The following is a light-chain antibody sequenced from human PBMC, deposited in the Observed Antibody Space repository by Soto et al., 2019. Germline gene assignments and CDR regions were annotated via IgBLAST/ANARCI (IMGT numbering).Light chain of an antibody. CDR1: QSVDSSY. CDR3: QQFGSSRGT. CDR2: GAS. J-gene: IGKJ1*01. V-gene: IGKV3-20*01. Sequence: EIVWTQSPGTLSLSPGERATLSCRASQSVDSSYLAWYHQRPGQAPRLLIYGASSRATGIPDRFSGSGSGTDFTLTISRLEPEDFEVYYCQQFGSSRGTFGQGTKVDIK.